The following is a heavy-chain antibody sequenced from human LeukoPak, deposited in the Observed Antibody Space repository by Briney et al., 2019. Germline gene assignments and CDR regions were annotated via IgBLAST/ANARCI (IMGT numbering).Heavy chain of an antibody. CDR3: ARPGVTMTDAFDI. CDR1: GFTFISYW. CDR2: INGYGSST. V-gene: IGHV3-74*01. D-gene: IGHD3-22*01. J-gene: IGHJ3*02. Sequence: PGGSLRLSCAASGFTFISYWMHWVRQAPGKGLVWVSRINGYGSSTDFADSVKGRFTISRDNAKNTLYLQMNSLRAEDTAVYYCARPGVTMTDAFDIWGQGTMVTVSS.